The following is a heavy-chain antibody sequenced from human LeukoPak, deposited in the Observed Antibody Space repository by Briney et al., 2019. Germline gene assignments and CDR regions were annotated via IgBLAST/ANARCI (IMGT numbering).Heavy chain of an antibody. CDR2: IYYSGST. J-gene: IGHJ4*02. CDR3: ARDYYYDQGGLDY. CDR1: GGSISSSSYY. D-gene: IGHD3-22*01. Sequence: SETLSLTCIVSGGSISSSSYYWGWIRQPPGKGLEWIGTIYYSGSTSYYPSLKSRVTISVDTSKNQFSLKLNSVTAADTAMYYCARDYYYDQGGLDYWGQGTLVTVSS. V-gene: IGHV4-39*07.